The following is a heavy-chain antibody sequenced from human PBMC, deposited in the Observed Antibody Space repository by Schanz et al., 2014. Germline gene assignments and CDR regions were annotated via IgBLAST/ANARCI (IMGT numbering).Heavy chain of an antibody. Sequence: EVQLAESGGGLIQPGGSLRLSCAASGFIFGSSVMAWIRRAPGKGLEWVSTIGTSGGTNYAESVKGRFTISRDNSKNTLYLQMNSLRAEDTAVYFCAKIERNEDWDQGTLXTVSS. D-gene: IGHD1-1*01. CDR2: IGTSGGT. J-gene: IGHJ4*02. CDR3: AKIERNED. CDR1: GFIFGSSV. V-gene: IGHV3-23*04.